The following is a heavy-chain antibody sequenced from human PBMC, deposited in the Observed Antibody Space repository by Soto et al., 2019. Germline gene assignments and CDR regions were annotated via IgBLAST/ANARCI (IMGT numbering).Heavy chain of an antibody. CDR2: IGESGTPT. Sequence: GGSLRLSCAASGFTFSSYAMKWVRQAPGKGLEWVSLIGESGTPTYYADSVKGRFTISRDNFGNTLFLEMYSLRAEVTAVYYCARYIPGVRYYGMDVWGQGTTVTVSS. J-gene: IGHJ6*02. D-gene: IGHD2-2*01. V-gene: IGHV3-23*01. CDR1: GFTFSSYA. CDR3: ARYIPGVRYYGMDV.